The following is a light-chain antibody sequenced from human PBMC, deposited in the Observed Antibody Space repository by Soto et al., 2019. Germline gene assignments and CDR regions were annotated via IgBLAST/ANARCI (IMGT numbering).Light chain of an antibody. CDR3: QQYNSWT. CDR1: QSISSW. V-gene: IGKV1-5*01. J-gene: IGKJ1*01. CDR2: DAS. Sequence: DIQMTQSPSTLSASVGDRVTITCRASQSISSWLAWYQQKPGKAPKLLIYDASSLESGVPARFSGSGSGTEFTLTISSLQPDDFATYYCQQYNSWTFDQGTKVDIK.